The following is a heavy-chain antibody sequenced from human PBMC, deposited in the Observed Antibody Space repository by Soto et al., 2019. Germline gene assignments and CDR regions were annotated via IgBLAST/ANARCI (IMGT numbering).Heavy chain of an antibody. J-gene: IGHJ4*02. Sequence: QVQLVQSGAEVKKSGASVKVSCKVSGYSLTELSMHWVRQAPGKGLEWMGGFDPEDGETIYAQKFQGRVTMTEDTATDTAYMELSGLTSDDTAVYFCATGFHGYTYGHGGEYWGQGTRVTVSS. CDR3: ATGFHGYTYGHGGEY. CDR2: FDPEDGET. CDR1: GYSLTELS. V-gene: IGHV1-24*01. D-gene: IGHD5-18*01.